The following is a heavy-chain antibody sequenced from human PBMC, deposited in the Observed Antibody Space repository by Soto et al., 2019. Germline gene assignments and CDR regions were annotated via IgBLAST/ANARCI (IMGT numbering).Heavy chain of an antibody. CDR2: INPKSGDT. D-gene: IGHD2-15*01. CDR1: EYTFIGFH. V-gene: IGHV1-2*02. Sequence: QVQLVQSGAEVKKPGASVKVSCEASEYTFIGFHLHWVRLAPGQGLEWMGWINPKSGDTKYAQKFQGRVTLTRDTSISTGYMELSRLESNDTAVYYCAKGLWTVGHCTGGSCYDGMDVWGQGTTVTVSS. J-gene: IGHJ6*02. CDR3: AKGLWTVGHCTGGSCYDGMDV.